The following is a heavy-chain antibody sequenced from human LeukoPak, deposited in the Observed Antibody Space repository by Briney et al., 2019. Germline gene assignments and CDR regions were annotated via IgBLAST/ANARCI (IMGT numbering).Heavy chain of an antibody. V-gene: IGHV4-59*01. Sequence: SETLSLTCTVSGGSISSYYWSWIRQPPGKGLEWIGYIHYSGSTNYNPSLKSRVTISVDTSKNQFSLKLSSVTAADTAVYYCARAVPGIADWGQGTLVTVSS. D-gene: IGHD6-13*01. CDR1: GGSISSYY. CDR3: ARAVPGIAD. J-gene: IGHJ4*02. CDR2: IHYSGST.